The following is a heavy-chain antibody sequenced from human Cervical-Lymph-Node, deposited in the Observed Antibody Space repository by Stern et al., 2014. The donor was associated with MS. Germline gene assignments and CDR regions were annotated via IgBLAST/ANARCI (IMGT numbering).Heavy chain of an antibody. D-gene: IGHD5-18*01. J-gene: IGHJ4*02. Sequence: MQLVESGGGVVQPGRSLRISCAASGFTLSNYAMHWVRQAPDKGLEWVAIISYDGSTKDYADSVRGRFTISRDISMNTLYLQMDSLRAEDTALYYCVRDPGLTAMVKFDYWGQGTLVTVSS. CDR2: ISYDGSTK. V-gene: IGHV3-30*04. CDR1: GFTLSNYA. CDR3: VRDPGLTAMVKFDY.